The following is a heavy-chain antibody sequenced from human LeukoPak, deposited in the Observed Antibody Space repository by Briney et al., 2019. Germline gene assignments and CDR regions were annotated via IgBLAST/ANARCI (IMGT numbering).Heavy chain of an antibody. CDR3: ARDRDGSGWYGTNYDY. CDR2: TYYRSKWFN. Sequence: SQTPSLTCAISGDSVSSNSAAWNWIRQSPSRGLEWLGRTYYRSKWFNDYAVSVKSRITISPDTSKNQFSLQLKSVTPEDTAVYYCARDRDGSGWYGTNYDYWGQGTLVTVSS. J-gene: IGHJ4*02. D-gene: IGHD6-19*01. V-gene: IGHV6-1*01. CDR1: GDSVSSNSAA.